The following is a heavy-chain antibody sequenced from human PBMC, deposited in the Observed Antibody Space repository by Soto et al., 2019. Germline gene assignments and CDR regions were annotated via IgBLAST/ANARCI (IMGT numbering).Heavy chain of an antibody. D-gene: IGHD3-22*01. CDR3: ASLARYYYDSSGPKYYFDY. V-gene: IGHV4-30-4*01. Sequence: PSETRSLTCTVSGGSISSGDYYWSWIRQPPGKGLEWIGYIYYSGSTYYNPSLKSRVTISVDTSKNQFSLKLSSVTAADTAVYYCASLARYYYDSSGPKYYFDYWGQGTLVTVSS. CDR1: GGSISSGDYY. J-gene: IGHJ4*02. CDR2: IYYSGST.